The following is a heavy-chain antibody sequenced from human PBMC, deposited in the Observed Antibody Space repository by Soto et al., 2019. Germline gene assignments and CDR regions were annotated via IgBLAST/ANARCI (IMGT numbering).Heavy chain of an antibody. CDR1: GFNFRSYS. Sequence: EVQLVESGGALVQPGGSLRLSCAGSGFNFRSYSMNWVRQAPGKGLEWVSYIGSTERTIYYADSVKGRFTISRDNARKSVYLQMNSLRDEDTAVYYCARGVSLVEFPGGCCGVAVCGQGTTVTVSS. CDR2: IGSTERTI. V-gene: IGHV3-48*02. CDR3: ARGVSLVEFPGGCCGVAV. J-gene: IGHJ6*02. D-gene: IGHD3-16*01.